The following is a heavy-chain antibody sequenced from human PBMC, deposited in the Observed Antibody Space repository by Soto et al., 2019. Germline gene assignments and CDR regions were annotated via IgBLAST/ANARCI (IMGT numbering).Heavy chain of an antibody. J-gene: IGHJ1*01. D-gene: IGHD6-6*01. V-gene: IGHV4-4*02. CDR3: AGLVGRGKFSRLQY. Sequence: QVLLQESGPGLVKPSGTLSLTCDVSGDSISVNTWWSWVRQTPGKGLEWIGEILHSGSVNYNPSLKSRVTISIYKSKNQVSLRLSSMTAADTALYYCAGLVGRGKFSRLQYWGQGTLVTVSS. CDR2: ILHSGSV. CDR1: GDSISVNTW.